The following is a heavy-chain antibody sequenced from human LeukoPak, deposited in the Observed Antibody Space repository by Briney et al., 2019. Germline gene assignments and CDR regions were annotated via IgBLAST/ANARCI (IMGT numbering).Heavy chain of an antibody. CDR3: ARHYYYYYMDA. Sequence: SETLSLTCTVSAGSISSSNYYWGWIRQPPGKGLEWIGEINHSGSTNYNPSLKSRVTISVDTSKNQFSLKLSSVTAADTAVYYCARHYYYYYMDAWGKGTTVTISS. CDR2: INHSGST. V-gene: IGHV4-39*01. J-gene: IGHJ6*03. CDR1: AGSISSSNYY.